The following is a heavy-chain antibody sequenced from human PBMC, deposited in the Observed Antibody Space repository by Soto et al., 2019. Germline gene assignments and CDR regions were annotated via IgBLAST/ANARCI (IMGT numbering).Heavy chain of an antibody. CDR3: VKDRYVDS. Sequence: GGSLRLSCSVSGFTLITYAMHWVRQAPGKGLEYVASISSYGDSTYYADSVKGRFTISRDNSKNTLSLQMSSLRTDDTAMYYCVKDRYVDSWGQGTLVTVSS. CDR1: GFTLITYA. V-gene: IGHV3-64D*06. CDR2: ISSYGDST. J-gene: IGHJ4*02.